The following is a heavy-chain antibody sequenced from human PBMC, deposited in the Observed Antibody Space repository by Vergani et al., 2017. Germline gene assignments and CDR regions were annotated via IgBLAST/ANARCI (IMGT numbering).Heavy chain of an antibody. D-gene: IGHD4-17*01. CDR3: ARHEQGGDPRGYFDY. Sequence: EVQLVQSGAEVKKPGESLKISCKGSGYSFTSYWNGWVRQRPGKGLEWMGIIYPGDSDTRYSTSFQGQVTISADMSISTAYLQWSSLKASDTAMYYCARHEQGGDPRGYFDYWGQGTLVTVSS. CDR2: IYPGDSDT. CDR1: GYSFTSYW. J-gene: IGHJ4*02. V-gene: IGHV5-51*01.